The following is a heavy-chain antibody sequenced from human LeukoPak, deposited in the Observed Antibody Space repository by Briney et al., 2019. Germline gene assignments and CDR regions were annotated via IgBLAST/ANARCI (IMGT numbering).Heavy chain of an antibody. CDR1: GGSITNYY. CDR2: ISYSGST. D-gene: IGHD2-15*01. CDR3: ARRVGYCGGDNCYESDS. V-gene: IGHV4-59*08. J-gene: IGHJ4*02. Sequence: SETLSLTCTVSGGSITNYYWSWIRQPPGKGLEWIGHISYSGSTNYSPPLRSRVTISVDKPKSQFSLELRSVTAADTAVYYCARRVGYCGGDNCYESDSWGQGTLVTVSS.